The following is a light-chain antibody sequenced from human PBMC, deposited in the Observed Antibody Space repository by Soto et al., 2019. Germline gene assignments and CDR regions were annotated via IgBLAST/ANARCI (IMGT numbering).Light chain of an antibody. CDR3: SSYTSSITLLYV. CDR2: DVS. Sequence: QSALTQPASVSGSPGQSITISCTGTSSDVGGYNYVSWYQQHPGKASKLMIYDVSNRPSGVSNRFSGSKSGNTASLTISGLQAEDEADYYCSSYTSSITLLYVFGTGTKLTVL. J-gene: IGLJ1*01. CDR1: SSDVGGYNY. V-gene: IGLV2-14*01.